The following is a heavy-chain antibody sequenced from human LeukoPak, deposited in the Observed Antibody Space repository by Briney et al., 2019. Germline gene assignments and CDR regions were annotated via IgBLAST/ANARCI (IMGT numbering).Heavy chain of an antibody. J-gene: IGHJ6*03. V-gene: IGHV1-2*02. D-gene: IGHD5-12*01. CDR1: GYAFTGYY. Sequence: ASVKVSCKASGYAFTGYYMHWVRQAPGQGLEWMGWINPNSGGTNYAQKLQGRVTMTTDTSTSTAYMELRSLRSDDTAVYYCARDGYSGYDWVGASYYYYYMDVWGKGTTVTVSS. CDR2: INPNSGGT. CDR3: ARDGYSGYDWVGASYYYYYMDV.